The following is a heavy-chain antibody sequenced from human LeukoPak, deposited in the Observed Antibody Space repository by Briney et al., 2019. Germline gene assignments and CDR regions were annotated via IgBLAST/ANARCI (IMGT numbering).Heavy chain of an antibody. Sequence: GGSLRLSRVASGFTFSCYAMNWVRQAPGKGLEYVSTINNNGNSASYANSVKGRFTISRDNSKNTLYLQLGSLRAEDMAVYYCARDRVGSSWCEFDYWGQGNLVPFSS. CDR2: INNNGNSA. CDR3: ARDRVGSSWCEFDY. D-gene: IGHD6-13*01. V-gene: IGHV3-64*01. CDR1: GFTFSCYA. J-gene: IGHJ4*02.